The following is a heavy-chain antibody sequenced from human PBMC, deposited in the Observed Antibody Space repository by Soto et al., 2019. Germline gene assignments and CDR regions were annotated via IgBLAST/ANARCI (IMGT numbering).Heavy chain of an antibody. CDR3: ARDPDSGVVD. Sequence: QVQLVQSGAEVKKPGSSVKVSCKASGDTFSNYAFSWVRQAPGQGLEWMGGVFPILSITNHTQKFQARVTLTADASTNPASLEFRHLRRADLGAYYCARDPDSGVVDWGQGDLLIGSS. CDR2: VFPILSIT. D-gene: IGHD3-16*01. CDR1: GDTFSNYA. J-gene: IGHJ4*02. V-gene: IGHV1-69*12.